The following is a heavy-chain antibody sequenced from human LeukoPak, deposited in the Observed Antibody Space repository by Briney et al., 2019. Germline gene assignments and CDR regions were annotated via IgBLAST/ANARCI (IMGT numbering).Heavy chain of an antibody. V-gene: IGHV1-69*01. Sequence: SVKVSCKASGGTFRRYGFSWVRQAPGQGLEWMGGIIPILGSANYAQKFQGRVTITADEFTSTAYMELSSLRSEDAAVYYCAREGEGWGDYFRYFQHWGQGTLVTVSS. D-gene: IGHD2/OR15-2a*01. CDR1: GGTFRRYG. CDR3: AREGEGWGDYFRYFQH. CDR2: IIPILGSA. J-gene: IGHJ1*01.